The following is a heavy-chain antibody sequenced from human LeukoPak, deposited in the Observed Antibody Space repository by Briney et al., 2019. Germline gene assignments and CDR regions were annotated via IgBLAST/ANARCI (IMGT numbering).Heavy chain of an antibody. CDR2: ISGSGGST. V-gene: IGHV3-23*01. CDR3: GRDVSAVAGTAWFDP. CDR1: GFTFSSYG. D-gene: IGHD6-19*01. Sequence: GGSLRLSCAASGFTFSSYGMSWVRQAPGKGLEWVSAISGSGGSTYYADSVKGRFTISRDNSRNTLYLQMNSLKTDHTAVYYCGRDVSAVAGTAWFDPWGQGTLVTVSS. J-gene: IGHJ5*02.